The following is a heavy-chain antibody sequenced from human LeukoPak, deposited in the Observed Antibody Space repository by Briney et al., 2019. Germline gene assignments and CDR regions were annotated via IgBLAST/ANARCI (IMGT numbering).Heavy chain of an antibody. Sequence: SVKVSCKASGGTFSSYAISWVRQAPGQGLEWMGRIIPIFGTANYAQKFQGRVTITTDESTSTAYMELSSLRSEDTAVYYCARGDGYSYPNNWFDPWGQGTLVTVSS. V-gene: IGHV1-69*05. CDR1: GGTFSSYA. D-gene: IGHD5-18*01. CDR2: IIPIFGTA. J-gene: IGHJ5*02. CDR3: ARGDGYSYPNNWFDP.